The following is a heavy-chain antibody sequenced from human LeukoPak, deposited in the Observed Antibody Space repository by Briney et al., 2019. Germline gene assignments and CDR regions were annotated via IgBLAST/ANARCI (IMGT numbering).Heavy chain of an antibody. CDR3: ARDYDFWSGPGGRYYYYYYYMDV. CDR1: GGSISSYY. Sequence: SETLSLTCTVSGGSISSYYWSWIRQPAGKGLEWIGRIYTCGSTNYNPSLKSRVTMSVDTSKNQFSLKLSSVTAADTAVYYCARDYDFWSGPGGRYYYYYYYMDVWGKGTTVTVSS. V-gene: IGHV4-4*07. CDR2: IYTCGST. D-gene: IGHD3-3*01. J-gene: IGHJ6*03.